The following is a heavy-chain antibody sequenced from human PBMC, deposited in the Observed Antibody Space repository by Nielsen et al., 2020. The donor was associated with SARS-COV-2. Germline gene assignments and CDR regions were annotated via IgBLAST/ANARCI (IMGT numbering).Heavy chain of an antibody. Sequence: SETLSLTCTVSGGSISSGGYYWSWIRQHPGKGLEWIGYIYYSGNTYYNPSLKSRITISVDTSKNQFSLKLSSVTAADTAVYYRARVGNQPLLTWFDPWGQGTLVTVSS. D-gene: IGHD2-21*02. J-gene: IGHJ5*02. V-gene: IGHV4-31*03. CDR1: GGSISSGGYY. CDR3: ARVGNQPLLTWFDP. CDR2: IYYSGNT.